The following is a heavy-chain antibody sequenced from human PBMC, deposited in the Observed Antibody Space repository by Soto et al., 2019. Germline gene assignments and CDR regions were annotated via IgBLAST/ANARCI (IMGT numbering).Heavy chain of an antibody. CDR2: IYYSGST. D-gene: IGHD3-10*01. CDR1: GGSISSYY. CDR3: ARAPLILNMVGGNYYYSGIDV. V-gene: IGHV4-59*01. J-gene: IGHJ6*02. Sequence: PSETLSLTCTVSGGSISSYYWSWIRQPPGKGLEWIGYIYYSGSTNYNPSLKSRVTISVDTSKNQFSLKLSSVTAADSAVYYCARAPLILNMVGGNYYYSGIDVWDQGTTVAVSS.